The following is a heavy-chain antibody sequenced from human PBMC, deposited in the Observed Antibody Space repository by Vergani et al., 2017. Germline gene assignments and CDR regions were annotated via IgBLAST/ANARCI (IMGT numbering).Heavy chain of an antibody. CDR3: ARDGGEYDKDALHV. Sequence: VQLQESGPGLVKPSPTLSLTSTVSGGSFSTGGQSWAWLRQSAGKGLEWIGRIYTSGATHYNPSLRSRAILSVDAAKTQFVLKLTSVTAADTALYYWARDGGEYDKDALHVWGQGTKVTVTS. D-gene: IGHD2-21*01. J-gene: IGHJ3*01. CDR1: GGSFSTGGQS. CDR2: IYTSGAT. V-gene: IGHV4-61*02.